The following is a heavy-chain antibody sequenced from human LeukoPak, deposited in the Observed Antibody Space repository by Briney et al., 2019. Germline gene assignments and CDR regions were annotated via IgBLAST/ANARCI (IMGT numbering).Heavy chain of an antibody. CDR2: ISGDGGRT. CDR3: AKDLASVYDAFNI. V-gene: IGHV3-43*02. Sequence: PGGSLRLSCAASGLTFDDYAMNWVRQAPGKGLEWVSLISGDGGRTFYADSVKGRFTISRDNSKNSLYLEMNSMRTEDTALYYCAKDLASVYDAFNIWGQGTMVTVSS. CDR1: GLTFDDYA. J-gene: IGHJ3*02.